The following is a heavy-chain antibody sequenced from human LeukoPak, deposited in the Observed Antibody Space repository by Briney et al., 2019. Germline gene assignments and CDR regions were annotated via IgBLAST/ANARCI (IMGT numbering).Heavy chain of an antibody. CDR3: ASSTYYYDSSGYYWGILGY. D-gene: IGHD3-22*01. CDR1: GYTFTSCD. V-gene: IGHV1-8*01. Sequence: GASVKVSCKASGYTFTSCDINWVRQATGQGLEWMGWMNPNSGNTGYAQKFQGRVTMTRNTSISTAYMELSSLRSEDTAVYYCASSTYYYDSSGYYWGILGYWGQGTLVTVSS. J-gene: IGHJ4*02. CDR2: MNPNSGNT.